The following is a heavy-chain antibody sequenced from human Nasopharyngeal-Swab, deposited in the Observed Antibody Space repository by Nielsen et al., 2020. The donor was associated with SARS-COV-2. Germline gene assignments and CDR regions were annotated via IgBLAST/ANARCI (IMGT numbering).Heavy chain of an antibody. CDR2: IIPIFGTA. CDR3: ARNPVDYDYVWGSYRYRTFDY. J-gene: IGHJ4*02. D-gene: IGHD3-16*02. CDR1: GFTFSSYA. Sequence: SVTISCKASGFTFSSYAISCVRQAPGQGPEWMGGIIPIFGTANYAVKFQARVTITADKSTSTAYMELSSLRSEDTAVYYCARNPVDYDYVWGSYRYRTFDYWGQGTLVTVSS. V-gene: IGHV1-69*06.